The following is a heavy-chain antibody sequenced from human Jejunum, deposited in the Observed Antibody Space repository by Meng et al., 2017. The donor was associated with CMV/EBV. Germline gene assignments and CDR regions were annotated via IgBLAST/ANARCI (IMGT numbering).Heavy chain of an antibody. V-gene: IGHV4-38-2*01. J-gene: IGHJ4*02. D-gene: IGHD2-2*01. CDR1: SITSGYY. CDR3: AKLGFCSSRSCYVVEY. Sequence: SITSGYYWGWSRQPPGKGLEWIGNIYHSGTTYYNPSLKSRVTISVDTSKNQFSLMLSSVTAADTAVYYCAKLGFCSSRSCYVVEYWGQGTLVTVSS. CDR2: IYHSGTT.